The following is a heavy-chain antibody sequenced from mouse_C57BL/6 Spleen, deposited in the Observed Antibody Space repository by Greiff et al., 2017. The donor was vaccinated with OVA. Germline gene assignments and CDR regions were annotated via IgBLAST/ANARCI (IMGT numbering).Heavy chain of an antibody. D-gene: IGHD1-1*01. J-gene: IGHJ3*01. CDR2: IYIGNGYT. CDR1: GYTFTSYG. V-gene: IGHV1-58*01. Sequence: EVKLMESGAELVRPGSSVKMSCKTSGYTFTSYGINWVKQRPGQGLEWIGYIYIGNGYTEYNEKFKGKATLTSDTSSSTAYMQLSSLTSEDSAIYFCARSRDYYYGSSGPLGYWGQGTLVTVSA. CDR3: ARSRDYYYGSSGPLGY.